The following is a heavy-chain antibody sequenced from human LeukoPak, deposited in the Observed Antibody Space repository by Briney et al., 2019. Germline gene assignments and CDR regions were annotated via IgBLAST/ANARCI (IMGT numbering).Heavy chain of an antibody. CDR3: ARGKSSSTGAQPDY. CDR2: INWSGGST. J-gene: IGHJ4*02. D-gene: IGHD2-2*01. Sequence: PGGSLRLSCAASGFTFADYAMSWVRQAPGQGLEWVSGINWSGGSTGYADSVKGRFTISRDNAKNSLSLQMNSLRAEDTALYHCARGKSSSTGAQPDYWGQGTLVTVSS. V-gene: IGHV3-20*01. CDR1: GFTFADYA.